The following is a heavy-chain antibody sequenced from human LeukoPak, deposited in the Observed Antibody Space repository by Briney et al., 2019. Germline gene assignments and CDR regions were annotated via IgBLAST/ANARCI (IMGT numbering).Heavy chain of an antibody. CDR1: RGTFSSYT. CDR3: ATLRGYYYDSSGYYPPFDY. Sequence: SVKVSCKASRGTFSSYTISWVRQAPGQGLEWMGRIIPILGIANYAQKFQGRVTITADKSTSTAYMELSSLRSEDTAVYYCATLRGYYYDSSGYYPPFDYWGQGTLVTVSS. V-gene: IGHV1-69*02. D-gene: IGHD3-22*01. CDR2: IIPILGIA. J-gene: IGHJ4*02.